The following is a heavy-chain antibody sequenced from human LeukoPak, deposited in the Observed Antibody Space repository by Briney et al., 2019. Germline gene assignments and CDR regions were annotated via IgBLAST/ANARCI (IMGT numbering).Heavy chain of an antibody. CDR1: GYNFPAYF. CDR2: INPNGGDT. Sequence: ASVKVSCKAAGYNFPAYFMHWVRQAPGQGLEWMGRINPNGGDTNYAQKVQGRVTMTSDTSNSTAYMEVSRLRSDDTAVYYCAREGSGWYGNFDYWGQGTLVTVSS. V-gene: IGHV1-2*06. J-gene: IGHJ4*02. D-gene: IGHD6-19*01. CDR3: AREGSGWYGNFDY.